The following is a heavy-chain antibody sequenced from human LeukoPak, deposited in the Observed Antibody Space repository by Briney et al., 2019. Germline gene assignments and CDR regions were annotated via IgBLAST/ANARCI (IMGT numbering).Heavy chain of an antibody. V-gene: IGHV4-34*01. CDR2: INHSEGT. D-gene: IGHD2-15*01. CDR1: GRSFSGYY. Sequence: SETLSLTCAVYGRSFSGYYWRWLRQPPGKGLEWTGEINHSEGTDYHPSFKSRVTISVDTSKNQFSLKLSSVTAADTAGYYCAREAQYCSGCSCYGGYFQHWGQGTLVTVSS. CDR3: AREAQYCSGCSCYGGYFQH. J-gene: IGHJ1*01.